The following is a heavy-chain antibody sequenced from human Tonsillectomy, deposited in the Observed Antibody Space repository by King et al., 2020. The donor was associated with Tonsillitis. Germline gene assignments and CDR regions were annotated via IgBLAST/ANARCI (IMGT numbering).Heavy chain of an antibody. CDR1: GFTFSSYA. CDR2: ISGSGYST. V-gene: IGHV3-23*01. Sequence: VQLLESGGGLVQPGGSLRLSCAASGFTFSSYAMSWVRQAPGKGLEWVSGISGSGYSTYYADSVTGRFTISRDNSRNPLNLHLNRLRAEDTAVYYCAKVAGVSWVATINCYDCDYWGQGTLVTVSS. D-gene: IGHD5-12*01. CDR3: AKVAGVSWVATINCYDCDY. J-gene: IGHJ4*02.